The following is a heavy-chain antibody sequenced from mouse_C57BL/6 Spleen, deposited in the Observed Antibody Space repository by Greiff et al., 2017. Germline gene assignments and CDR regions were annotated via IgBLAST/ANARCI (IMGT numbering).Heavy chain of an antibody. CDR3: ARGRIYYGNPYYAMDY. V-gene: IGHV1-50*01. D-gene: IGHD2-1*01. Sequence: QVQLQQSGAELVKPGASVKLSCKASGYTFTSYWMQWVKQRPGQGLEWIGELDPSDSYTNYNQKFKGKATLTVDTSSSTAYMQLSSLTSEDSAVYYCARGRIYYGNPYYAMDYWGQGTSVTVSS. CDR2: LDPSDSYT. CDR1: GYTFTSYW. J-gene: IGHJ4*01.